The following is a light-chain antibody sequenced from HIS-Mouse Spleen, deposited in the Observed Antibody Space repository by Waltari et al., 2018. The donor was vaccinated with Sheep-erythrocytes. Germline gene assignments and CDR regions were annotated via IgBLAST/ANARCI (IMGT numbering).Light chain of an antibody. CDR2: LGS. CDR1: QSLLHSNGYNY. J-gene: IGKJ3*01. V-gene: IGKV2-28*01. CDR3: MQALQTPFT. Sequence: DIVMTQSPLSLPVTPGEPASISCRSSQSLLHSNGYNYLDWYLQKPGQSPQLLIYLGSTRASGVPDGFSGSGSGTDFTLKISRVEAEDVGVYYCMQALQTPFTFGPGTKVDIK.